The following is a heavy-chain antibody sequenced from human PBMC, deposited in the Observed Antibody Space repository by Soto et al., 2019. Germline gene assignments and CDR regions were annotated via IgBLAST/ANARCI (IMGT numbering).Heavy chain of an antibody. CDR3: ARARYGGNDFDY. V-gene: IGHV4-61*03. CDR2: IYYRGSA. D-gene: IGHD4-17*01. J-gene: IGHJ4*02. CDR1: GGSVDSNRYY. Sequence: SETLSLTCTVSGGSVDSNRYYWAWIRQPPGKGLEWIGYIYYRGSANYNPSLESRITISIDTSNNHFSLKLRSVTAADTAVYYCARARYGGNDFDYWAQGALVTVSS.